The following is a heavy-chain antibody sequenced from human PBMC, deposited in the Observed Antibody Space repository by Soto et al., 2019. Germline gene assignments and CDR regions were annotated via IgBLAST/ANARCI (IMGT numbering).Heavy chain of an antibody. CDR2: IYYTGST. Sequence: QLQLQESGPGLVKPSETLSLTSTVSGDSISSDNYYCGWIRQPPGKGLEWIGSIYYTGSTYYNPSLKSRVTMSVDTSKSQFSLKLSSVTAADTAVYYCARHPGYAVPTVYATHYFNYWGQGILVTVST. V-gene: IGHV4-39*01. J-gene: IGHJ4*02. D-gene: IGHD2-8*01. CDR3: ARHPGYAVPTVYATHYFNY. CDR1: GDSISSDNYY.